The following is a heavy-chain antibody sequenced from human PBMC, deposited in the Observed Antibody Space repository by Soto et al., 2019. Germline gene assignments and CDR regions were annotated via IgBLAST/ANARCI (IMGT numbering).Heavy chain of an antibody. D-gene: IGHD5-12*01. CDR1: VDSVSSTSAA. V-gene: IGHV6-1*01. J-gene: IGHJ5*01. CDR3: APEHGYTWPAGNDFRS. Sequence: SQTRSLTCAMSVDSVSSTSAAWHWIRQSPSRGLEWLGRTYYRSKWYNDYAVSVKSRITINPDTSKNQFSLQLSAVTPDDTAVYSSAPEHGYTWPAGNDFRSWRKVTLVAVAT. CDR2: TYYRSKWYN.